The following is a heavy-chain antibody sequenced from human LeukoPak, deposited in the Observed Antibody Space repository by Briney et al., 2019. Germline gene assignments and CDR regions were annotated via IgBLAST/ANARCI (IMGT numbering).Heavy chain of an antibody. CDR3: ARGGGNSYAPVDY. J-gene: IGHJ4*02. V-gene: IGHV3-74*01. D-gene: IGHD5-18*01. CDR2: INSNGNTT. Sequence: GGSLRLSCAASGFTFSTYWMHWARQVPGKGLVWVSRINSNGNTTPYADSVKGRFTISRDNAKNTLVLQMNSLRAEDTAVYYCARGGGNSYAPVDYWGQGTLVTVSS. CDR1: GFTFSTYW.